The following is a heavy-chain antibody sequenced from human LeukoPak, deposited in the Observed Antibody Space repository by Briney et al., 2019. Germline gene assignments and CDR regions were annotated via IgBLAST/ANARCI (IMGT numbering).Heavy chain of an antibody. J-gene: IGHJ4*02. V-gene: IGHV3-33*01. CDR2: IWYDGSNK. CDR1: GFTFSSYG. D-gene: IGHD1-14*01. CDR3: ARDPDPLGSREPIDY. Sequence: PGGSLRLSCAASGFTFSSYGMHWVRQAPGKGLEWVAVIWYDGSNKYYADSVKGRFTISRDNSKNTLYLQMNSLRAEDTAVYYCARDPDPLGSREPIDYWGQGTLVTVSS.